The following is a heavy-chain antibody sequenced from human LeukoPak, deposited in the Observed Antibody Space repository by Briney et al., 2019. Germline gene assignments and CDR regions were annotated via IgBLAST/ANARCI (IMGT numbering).Heavy chain of an antibody. CDR2: IYYSGGT. Sequence: PSETLSLTCTVSGGSIGSSSYCWGWIRQPPGKGLKWIESIYYSGGTYYNPSLKSRVTISVDTSKNQFSLKLSSVTAADTAVYYCARHRQQYQLLYEVDYWGQGTLVTVSS. V-gene: IGHV4-39*01. CDR1: GGSIGSSSYC. CDR3: ARHRQQYQLLYEVDY. D-gene: IGHD2-2*02. J-gene: IGHJ4*02.